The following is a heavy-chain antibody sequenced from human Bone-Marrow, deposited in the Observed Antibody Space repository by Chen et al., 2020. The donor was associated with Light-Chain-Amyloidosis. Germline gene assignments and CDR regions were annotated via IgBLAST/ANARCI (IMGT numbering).Heavy chain of an antibody. V-gene: IGHV1-2*02. D-gene: IGHD2-21*01. CDR2: INPNXXXX. CDR1: GYTFTGYY. Sequence: QSGAAXXXPGASVKVSCKASGYTFTGYYMHWVRQAPGQGLEWMGWINPNXXXXNYAQKFQGXXXXXXXXXXXXXXXXXXXXXXXXTAVYYCALLWALDYWGQGTLVTVSS. J-gene: IGHJ4*02. CDR3: ALLWALDY.